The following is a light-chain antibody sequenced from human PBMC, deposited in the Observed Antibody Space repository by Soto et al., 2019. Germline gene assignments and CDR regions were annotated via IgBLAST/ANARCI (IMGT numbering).Light chain of an antibody. Sequence: DIQMTQSPSSLSASVGDRVTITCQANQDISNFLNWYQQKPGKAPKLLIYDASNLEAGVPSRFXGSGSGTDFTFTISSLQPEDIATYYCQQYDNLPSFTFGPGTKVDIK. CDR1: QDISNF. CDR3: QQYDNLPSFT. J-gene: IGKJ3*01. V-gene: IGKV1-33*01. CDR2: DAS.